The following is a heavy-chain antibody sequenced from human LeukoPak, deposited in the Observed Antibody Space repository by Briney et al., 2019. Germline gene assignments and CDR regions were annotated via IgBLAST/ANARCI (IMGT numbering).Heavy chain of an antibody. CDR3: GNTDIYFNPIDY. Sequence: SGTLSLTCAVSGVSISSSEWCFCVRQPPGQGLGWIGESHRAGRTSYNPSLKSRFTISIDYSKNHFSLQMTILTAADTALYYCGNTDIYFNPIDYWGPGSLVTVSS. CDR1: GVSISSSEW. CDR2: SHRAGRT. V-gene: IGHV4-4*02. J-gene: IGHJ4*02. D-gene: IGHD5-18*01.